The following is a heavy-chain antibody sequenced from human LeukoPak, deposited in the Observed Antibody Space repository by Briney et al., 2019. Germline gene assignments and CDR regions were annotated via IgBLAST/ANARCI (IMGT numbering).Heavy chain of an antibody. V-gene: IGHV3-9*01. Sequence: GGSLRLSSAASGFTFDDYAMHWVRQAPGKGLEWVSGISWNSGSIGYADSVKGRFTISRDNAKNSLYLQMNSLRAEDTALYYCAKAGLYYDFWSGPVLWGQGTLVTVSS. CDR2: ISWNSGSI. J-gene: IGHJ4*02. CDR3: AKAGLYYDFWSGPVL. D-gene: IGHD3-3*01. CDR1: GFTFDDYA.